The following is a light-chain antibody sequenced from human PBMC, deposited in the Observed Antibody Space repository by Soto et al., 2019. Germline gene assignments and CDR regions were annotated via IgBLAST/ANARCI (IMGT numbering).Light chain of an antibody. V-gene: IGKV3-11*01. CDR3: HQRQSWPRP. J-gene: IGKJ1*01. CDR2: QTS. CDR1: QYINTR. Sequence: ESGLTQTPATLSSFPGDRVTLSCRASQYINTRLAWYQHRPGQAPRLLIYQTSLRAAGIPARFSASGSGTDFTLTISDVQPEDFALYYCHQRQSWPRPFGQGTKVDIK.